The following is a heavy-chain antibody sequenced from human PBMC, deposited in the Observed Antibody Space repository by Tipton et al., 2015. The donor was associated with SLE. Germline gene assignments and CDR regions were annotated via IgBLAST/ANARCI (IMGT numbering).Heavy chain of an antibody. Sequence: QSGPEVKKPGESLKISCKGSGYSFTTYWIGWVRQMPGKGLEWMGIIYPGDSDTRYSPSLKSRVTISVDTSKNQFSLKLTSVTAADTAVYYCARIPAVAGTGVAYWGQGTLVTVSS. J-gene: IGHJ4*02. V-gene: IGHV5-51*03. CDR2: IYPGDSDT. CDR1: GYSFTTYW. CDR3: ARIPAVAGTGVAY. D-gene: IGHD6-19*01.